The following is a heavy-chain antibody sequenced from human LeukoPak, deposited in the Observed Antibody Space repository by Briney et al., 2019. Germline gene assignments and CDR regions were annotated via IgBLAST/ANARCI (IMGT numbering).Heavy chain of an antibody. V-gene: IGHV5-51*01. CDR2: IYPGDSET. D-gene: IGHD1-26*01. CDR3: ARVFSGGAGFAI. J-gene: IGHJ3*02. Sequence: GESLKISCKGSGNSFNSDWIGWVRQMPGKGLEWMGIIYPGDSETRYSPSFQGQVTISADKSISTAYLQWSSLRASDTAIYYCARVFSGGAGFAIWGQGTMVTVSS. CDR1: GNSFNSDW.